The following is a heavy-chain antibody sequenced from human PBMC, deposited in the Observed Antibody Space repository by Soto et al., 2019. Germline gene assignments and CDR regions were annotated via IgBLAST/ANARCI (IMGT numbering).Heavy chain of an antibody. CDR1: GFTFSSYT. J-gene: IGHJ4*02. CDR3: AKCYGDYLHPGISFDY. CDR2: ISGSGGST. V-gene: IGHV3-23*01. D-gene: IGHD4-17*01. Sequence: PGGSLRLSCAASGFTFSSYTMSWVRQAPGKGLEWVSAISGSGGSTYYADSVKGRFTISRDNSKNTLYLQMNSLRAEDTAVYYCAKCYGDYLHPGISFDYWGQGTQVTVSS.